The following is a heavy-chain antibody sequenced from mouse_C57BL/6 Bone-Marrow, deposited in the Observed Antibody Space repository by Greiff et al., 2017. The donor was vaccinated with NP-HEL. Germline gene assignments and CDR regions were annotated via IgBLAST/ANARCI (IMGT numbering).Heavy chain of an antibody. D-gene: IGHD2-4*01. CDR1: GFTFSDYG. CDR2: ISSGSSTI. CDR3: ARPIYYDYDGAWFAY. Sequence: EVQRVESGGGLVKPGGSLKLSCAASGFTFSDYGMHWVRQAPEKGLEWVAYISSGSSTIYYADTVKGRFTISRDNAKNTLFLQMTSLRSEDTAMYYCARPIYYDYDGAWFAYWGQGTLVTVSA. V-gene: IGHV5-17*01. J-gene: IGHJ3*01.